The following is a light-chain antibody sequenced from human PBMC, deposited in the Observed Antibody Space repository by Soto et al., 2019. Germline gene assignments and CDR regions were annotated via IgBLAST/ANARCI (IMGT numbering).Light chain of an antibody. CDR3: SSYTSSSSYV. CDR1: SSDVGGYNS. V-gene: IGLV2-14*01. CDR2: DVS. Sequence: QSVLTQPASVSGSPGQSITISCTGTSSDVGGYNSVSWYQQHPGKAPKVMIYDVSNRPSGVSNRFSGSKPGNTASLTISGLQAEDEADNYCSSYTSSSSYVFGTGTKVTAL. J-gene: IGLJ1*01.